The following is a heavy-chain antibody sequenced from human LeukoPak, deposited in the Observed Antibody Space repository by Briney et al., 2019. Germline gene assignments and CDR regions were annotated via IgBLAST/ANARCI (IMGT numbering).Heavy chain of an antibody. Sequence: GGSLRLSCAASGFIFSSYRMNWVRQAPGKGLEWVSAISGSGGSTYYADSVKGRFTISRDNSKNTLYLQMNSLRAEDTAVYCCAKIGKYQLLGWLFGAFDIWGQGTMVTVSS. J-gene: IGHJ3*02. V-gene: IGHV3-23*01. D-gene: IGHD2-2*01. CDR2: ISGSGGST. CDR3: AKIGKYQLLGWLFGAFDI. CDR1: GFIFSSYR.